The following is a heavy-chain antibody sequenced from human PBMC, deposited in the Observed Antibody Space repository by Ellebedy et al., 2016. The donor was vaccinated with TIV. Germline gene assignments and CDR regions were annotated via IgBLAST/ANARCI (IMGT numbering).Heavy chain of an antibody. V-gene: IGHV4-34*01. D-gene: IGHD4-17*01. Sequence: SETLSLTXAVYGASFSGYYWGWIRQPPGKGLEWIGSIYYSGSTYYNPSLKSRVTISVDTSKNQFSLKLSSVTAADTAVYYCARATPTGDYGPGWFDPWGQGTLVTVSS. CDR2: IYYSGST. CDR1: GASFSGYY. CDR3: ARATPTGDYGPGWFDP. J-gene: IGHJ5*02.